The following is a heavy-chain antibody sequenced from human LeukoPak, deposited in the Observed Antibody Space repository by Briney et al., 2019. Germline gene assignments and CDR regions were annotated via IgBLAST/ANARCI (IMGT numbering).Heavy chain of an antibody. D-gene: IGHD6-13*01. Sequence: GASVKVSCKASGYTFTSYDINWVRQATGQGLEWMGWMNPNSGNTGYAQKFQGRVTMTRNTSISTAYMELSSLRSEDTAVYYCASGLSGSSWYVGDFQHWGQGTLVTVSS. CDR3: ASGLSGSSWYVGDFQH. V-gene: IGHV1-8*01. CDR1: GYTFTSYD. J-gene: IGHJ1*01. CDR2: MNPNSGNT.